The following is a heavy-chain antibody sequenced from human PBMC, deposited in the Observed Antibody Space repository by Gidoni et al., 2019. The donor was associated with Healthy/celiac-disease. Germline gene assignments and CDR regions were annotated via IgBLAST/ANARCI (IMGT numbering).Heavy chain of an antibody. V-gene: IGHV3-7*04. CDR3: ARDRVVPAAMYYYYMDV. Sequence: EVQLVESGGGLVQPGGSLRLSCAASGFTFSNYWMNWVRQAPGKGLEWVANIKQDGSERYYVDSVKGRFTISRDNAKNSLYLQMNSLRAEDAAVFYCARDRVVPAAMYYYYMDVWGKGTTVTVSS. CDR1: GFTFSNYW. CDR2: IKQDGSER. J-gene: IGHJ6*03. D-gene: IGHD2-2*01.